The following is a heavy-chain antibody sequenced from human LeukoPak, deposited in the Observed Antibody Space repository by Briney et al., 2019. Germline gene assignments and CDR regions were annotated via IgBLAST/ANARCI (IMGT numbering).Heavy chain of an antibody. V-gene: IGHV4-59*01. CDR3: AGATSTSMGFRYFDY. CDR2: VYYAGST. CDR1: GGSISAYD. D-gene: IGHD2/OR15-2a*01. J-gene: IGHJ4*02. Sequence: SETLSLTCSVSGGSISAYDWNWIRQPPGKGLEWIGYVYYAGSTTYNPSLKSRVTISLDTSKKQFSLRLSSVTAADTAVYYCAGATSTSMGFRYFDYWGQGTLVTVSS.